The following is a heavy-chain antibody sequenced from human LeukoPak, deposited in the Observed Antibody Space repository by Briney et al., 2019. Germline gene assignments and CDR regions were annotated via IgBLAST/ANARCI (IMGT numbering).Heavy chain of an antibody. Sequence: SETLSLTCSVSGGSISGTSYYWGWIRQPPGKGLEYIGSMFYTESTDYSPSFQSRVTVSLDTSRNQVSLNLRFVTAADTAVYYCVRLGYCSSASCYVQNWGQGTQVTVSS. CDR1: GGSISGTSYY. D-gene: IGHD2-2*01. CDR2: MFYTEST. CDR3: VRLGYCSSASCYVQN. V-gene: IGHV4-39*07. J-gene: IGHJ1*01.